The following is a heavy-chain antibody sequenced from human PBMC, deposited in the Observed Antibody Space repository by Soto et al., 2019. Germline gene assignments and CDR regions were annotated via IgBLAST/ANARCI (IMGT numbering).Heavy chain of an antibody. CDR3: ATPYYFNH. D-gene: IGHD3-16*01. CDR2: TTDTGGDT. Sequence: PGGSLRLSCEASGFTFNTAWMTWLRQAPGKGLEWVSTTTDTGGDTKYADSVRGRFTISRDNSKNTLYLQMSSLRAEDSAVYYCATPYYFNHWGPGTLVTVSS. J-gene: IGHJ1*01. CDR1: GFTFNTAW. V-gene: IGHV3-23*01.